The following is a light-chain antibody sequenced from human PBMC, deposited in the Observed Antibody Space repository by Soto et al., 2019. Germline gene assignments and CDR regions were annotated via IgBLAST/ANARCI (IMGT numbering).Light chain of an antibody. CDR3: LQDYNYPWT. CDR2: GAS. Sequence: AIQMTQSPSSLSASVGDRVTIACRASPGIGNNLAWYQQKPGKAPKLLIFGASSLQSDVPSRFSGSGSGTDFTLTISSLQPDDSATYYCLQDYNYPWTFNQGTKVDIK. J-gene: IGKJ1*01. V-gene: IGKV1-6*01. CDR1: PGIGNN.